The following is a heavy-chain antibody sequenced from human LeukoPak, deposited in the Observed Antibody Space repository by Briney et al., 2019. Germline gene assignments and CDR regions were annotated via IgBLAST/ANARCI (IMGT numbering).Heavy chain of an antibody. J-gene: IGHJ6*02. V-gene: IGHV3-30*18. CDR1: GFTFSSYG. Sequence: GGSLRLSCAASGFTFSSYGMHWVRQAPGKGLEWVALISYDGSNKYYADSVKGRFTISRDNSKNTVYLQMNSLRIEDTAVHYCAKAPGITMVPPDVWGQGTTVTVSS. CDR3: AKAPGITMVPPDV. CDR2: ISYDGSNK. D-gene: IGHD3-10*01.